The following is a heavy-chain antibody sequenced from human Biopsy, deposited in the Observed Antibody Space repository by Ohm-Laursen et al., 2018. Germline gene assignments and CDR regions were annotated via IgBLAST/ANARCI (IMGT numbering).Heavy chain of an antibody. CDR1: EGTFSNYG. V-gene: IGHV1-69*06. J-gene: IGHJ1*01. D-gene: IGHD3-9*01. Sequence: SVKVSCKAPEGTFSNYGVNWVRQAPGQGLEWLGGNIPILGTGNYAQKFQDRVTIAADTSTSTATMELRSLRSDDTAVYYCATKLTGYFHHWGQGTLVIVSS. CDR2: NIPILGTG. CDR3: ATKLTGYFHH.